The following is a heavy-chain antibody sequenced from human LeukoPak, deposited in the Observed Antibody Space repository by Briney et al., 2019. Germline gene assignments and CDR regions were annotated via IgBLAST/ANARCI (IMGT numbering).Heavy chain of an antibody. CDR3: ARDGYSYGYFPGYYYYMDV. Sequence: GGSLRLSCAASGFTFSSYSMNWVRQAPGKGLEGVSYISSSSSTIYYADSVKGRFTISRDNAKNSLYLQMNSLRAEDTAVYYCARDGYSYGYFPGYYYYMDVWGKGTTVTVSS. CDR1: GFTFSSYS. CDR2: ISSSSSTI. D-gene: IGHD5-18*01. J-gene: IGHJ6*03. V-gene: IGHV3-48*01.